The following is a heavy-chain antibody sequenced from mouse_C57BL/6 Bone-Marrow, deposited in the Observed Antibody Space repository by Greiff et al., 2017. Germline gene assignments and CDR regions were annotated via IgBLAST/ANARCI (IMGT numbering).Heavy chain of an antibody. CDR1: GYTFTSYW. V-gene: IGHV1-55*01. CDR2: IYPGSGST. Sequence: QVQLKESGAELVKPGASVKMSCKASGYTFTSYWITWVKQRPGQGLEWIGDIYPGSGSTNYNEKFKSKATLTVDTSSSTAYMQLSSLTSEDSAVYYCASTTVASDYWGQGTTLTVSS. CDR3: ASTTVASDY. D-gene: IGHD1-1*01. J-gene: IGHJ2*01.